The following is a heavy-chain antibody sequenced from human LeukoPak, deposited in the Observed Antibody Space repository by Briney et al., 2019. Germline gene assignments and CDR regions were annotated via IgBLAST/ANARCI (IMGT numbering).Heavy chain of an antibody. Sequence: SVKVSCKVSGYTLTELSMHWVRQAPGKGLEWMGGFDPEDGETIYAQKFQGGVTMTEDTSTDTAYMELSSLRSEDTAVYYCATDLLGINAFDIWGRGTLVTVSS. CDR2: FDPEDGET. D-gene: IGHD7-27*01. CDR1: GYTLTELS. V-gene: IGHV1-24*01. CDR3: ATDLLGINAFDI. J-gene: IGHJ2*01.